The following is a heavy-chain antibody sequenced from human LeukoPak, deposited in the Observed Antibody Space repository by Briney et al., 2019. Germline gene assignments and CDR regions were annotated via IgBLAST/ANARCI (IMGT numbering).Heavy chain of an antibody. V-gene: IGHV4-39*07. J-gene: IGHJ6*03. CDR1: GGSISSGGYY. CDR2: INHSGST. CDR3: ARNPRYYYYMDV. Sequence: SETLSLTCTVSGGSISSGGYYWSWIRQPPGKGLEWIGEINHSGSTNYNPSLKSRVTISVDTSKNQFSLKLSSVTAADTAVYYCARNPRYYYYMDVWGKGTTVTVSS.